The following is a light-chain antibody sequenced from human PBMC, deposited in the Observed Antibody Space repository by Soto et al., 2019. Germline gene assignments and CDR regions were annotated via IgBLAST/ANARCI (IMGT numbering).Light chain of an antibody. CDR1: SSDIGVYNF. J-gene: IGLJ3*02. CDR2: EVT. Sequence: QSVLTQPASVSGSPGQSITISCTGTSSDIGVYNFVSWYQHHPGKAPKLIIYEVTNRPSGVSNRFSGSKSANTASLTISGLQAEDEAHYYCNSYASTNSLVFGGGTKVTVL. CDR3: NSYASTNSLV. V-gene: IGLV2-14*01.